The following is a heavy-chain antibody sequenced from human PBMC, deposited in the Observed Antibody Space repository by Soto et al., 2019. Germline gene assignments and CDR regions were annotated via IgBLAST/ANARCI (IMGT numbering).Heavy chain of an antibody. J-gene: IGHJ4*02. Sequence: PSETLSLTCTVSGGSISSGDYYWSWIRQPPGKGLEWIGYIYYSGSTYYNPSLKSRVTISVDTSKNQFSLKLSSVTAADTAVYYCAMYDFWSGYSFDYWGQGTLVTVSS. CDR1: GGSISSGDYY. D-gene: IGHD3-3*01. V-gene: IGHV4-30-4*01. CDR3: AMYDFWSGYSFDY. CDR2: IYYSGST.